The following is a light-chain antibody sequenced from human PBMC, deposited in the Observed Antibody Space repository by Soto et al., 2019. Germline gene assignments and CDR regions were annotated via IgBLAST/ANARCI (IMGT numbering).Light chain of an antibody. CDR3: EKCNSAPFT. Sequence: DIQMTQSPSSLSASVGDRVTITCRASQGIGNFVAWYQQKTGKAPKLLMFASTLQSGVPSRFSGSGSGTDFTLTISSLQPEDVATYYCEKCNSAPFTFGGGTKVDIK. CDR1: QGIGNF. V-gene: IGKV1-27*01. J-gene: IGKJ4*01. CDR2: AS.